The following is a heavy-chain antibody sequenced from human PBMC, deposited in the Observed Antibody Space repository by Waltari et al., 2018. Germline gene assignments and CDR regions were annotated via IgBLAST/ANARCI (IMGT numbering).Heavy chain of an antibody. Sequence: QVQLVQSGAEVKKPGASVKVSCKASGYTFTSYDINWVRQATGQGLEWMGERNPNRGNTGYAQKFQGRVTMTRNTSISTAYMELSSLRSEDTAVYYCASPQRYSSAWDAFDIWGQGTMVTVSS. CDR3: ASPQRYSSAWDAFDI. V-gene: IGHV1-8*01. CDR1: GYTFTSYD. CDR2: RNPNRGNT. D-gene: IGHD6-19*01. J-gene: IGHJ3*02.